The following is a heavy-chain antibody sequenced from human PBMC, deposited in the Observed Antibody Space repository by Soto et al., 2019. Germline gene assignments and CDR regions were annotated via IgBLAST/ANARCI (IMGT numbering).Heavy chain of an antibody. CDR2: IYSGGVT. Sequence: GASLRLSCAASGFTVKNYQMNWVRQAPGKGLEWVSVIYSGGVTYYPDSVKGRFTTIRDTSKNTVYLQMNSLRADDTAMYYCARDPRTTGYYGLDVWGQGTTVTASS. CDR1: GFTVKNYQ. J-gene: IGHJ6*02. V-gene: IGHV3-53*01. CDR3: ARDPRTTGYYGLDV.